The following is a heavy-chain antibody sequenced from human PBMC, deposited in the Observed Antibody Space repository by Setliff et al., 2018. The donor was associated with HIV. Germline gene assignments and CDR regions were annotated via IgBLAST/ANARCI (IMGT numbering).Heavy chain of an antibody. V-gene: IGHV1-69*05. J-gene: IGHJ6*02. CDR1: GGTFSTHA. CDR3: ARVGHSSSYHYYGMDV. D-gene: IGHD6-13*01. Sequence: SVKVSCKASGGTFSTHAINRVRQAPGQGLEWMGGIIPIFGTTHYAQKFQGRVTITTDESTNTAYMELGSLRSEDTAVFYCARVGHSSSYHYYGMDVWGQGTTVTVSS. CDR2: IIPIFGTT.